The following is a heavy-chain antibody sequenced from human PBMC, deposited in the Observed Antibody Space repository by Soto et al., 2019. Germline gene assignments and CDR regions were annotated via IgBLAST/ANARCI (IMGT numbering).Heavy chain of an antibody. CDR1: GFTFSSYS. D-gene: IGHD1-7*01. Sequence: PGGSLRLSCAASGFTFSSYSMNCVRQAPGKGLEWVSSISSSSSYIYYADSVKGRFTISRDNAKNSLYLQTNSLRAEDTAVYYCARDRRTSPFDYWGQGTLVTVSS. CDR3: ARDRRTSPFDY. V-gene: IGHV3-21*01. CDR2: ISSSSSYI. J-gene: IGHJ4*02.